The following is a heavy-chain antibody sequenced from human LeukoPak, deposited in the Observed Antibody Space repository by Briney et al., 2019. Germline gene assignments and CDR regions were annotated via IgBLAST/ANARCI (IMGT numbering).Heavy chain of an antibody. D-gene: IGHD4-17*01. CDR3: AKIGLTTDQFDY. Sequence: GGSLRLSCAASGFTFSSYAMSWVRQAPGKGLEWVSGISGSGGATYYADSVKGRFTFSRDNSKNTLSLQMNSLRAEDTALYYCAKIGLTTDQFDYWGQGTLVTVSS. CDR2: ISGSGGAT. CDR1: GFTFSSYA. J-gene: IGHJ4*02. V-gene: IGHV3-23*01.